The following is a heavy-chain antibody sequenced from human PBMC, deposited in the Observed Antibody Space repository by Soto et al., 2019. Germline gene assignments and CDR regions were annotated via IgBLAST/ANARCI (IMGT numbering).Heavy chain of an antibody. V-gene: IGHV1-18*01. CDR2: ISAYNGNT. CDR1: GYTFTSYG. CDR3: ATEILTGYYLQFDY. Sequence: ASVKVSCKASGYTFTSYGISWVRQAPGQGLEWMGWISAYNGNTNYAQKLQGRVTMTTDTSTSTAYMELRSLRSDDTAVYYCATEILTGYYLQFDYWGQGTLVTVSS. J-gene: IGHJ4*02. D-gene: IGHD3-9*01.